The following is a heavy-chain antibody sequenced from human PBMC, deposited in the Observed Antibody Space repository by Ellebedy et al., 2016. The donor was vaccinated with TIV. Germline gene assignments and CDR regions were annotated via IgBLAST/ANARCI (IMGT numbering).Heavy chain of an antibody. CDR1: GGSFSGYY. Sequence: SETLSLXXAVYGGSFSGYYWSWIRQPPGKGLEWIGEINHSGSTNYNPSLKSRVTISVDTSKNQFSLKLSSVTAADTAVYYCARGGGYCSGGSCYSDYWGQGTLVTVSS. V-gene: IGHV4-34*01. CDR2: INHSGST. CDR3: ARGGGYCSGGSCYSDY. D-gene: IGHD2-15*01. J-gene: IGHJ4*02.